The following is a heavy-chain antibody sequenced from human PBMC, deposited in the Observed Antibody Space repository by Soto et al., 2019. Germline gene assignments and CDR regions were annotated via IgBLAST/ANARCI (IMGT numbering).Heavy chain of an antibody. V-gene: IGHV1-69*13. Sequence: SVKVSCKXSGGTFSSYAISWVRQAPGQGLEWMGGIIPIFGTANYAQKFQGRVTITADESTSTAYMELSSLRSEDTAVYYCARAGYSSSWYLHYGMDVWGQGTTVTVSS. CDR3: ARAGYSSSWYLHYGMDV. CDR1: GGTFSSYA. CDR2: IIPIFGTA. D-gene: IGHD6-13*01. J-gene: IGHJ6*02.